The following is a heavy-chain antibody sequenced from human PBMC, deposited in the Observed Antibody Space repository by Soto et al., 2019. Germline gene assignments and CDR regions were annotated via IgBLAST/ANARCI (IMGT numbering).Heavy chain of an antibody. D-gene: IGHD6-6*01. J-gene: IGHJ5*02. CDR3: ARDSLRYSSSWLSWFDP. V-gene: IGHV4-4*02. CDR1: GGSISSSNW. Sequence: PSETLSLTCAVSGGSISSSNWWSWVRQPPGKGLEWIGEIYHSGSTNYNPSLKSRVTISVDKSKNQFSLKLSSVTAADTAVYYCARDSLRYSSSWLSWFDPWGQGTLVTVSS. CDR2: IYHSGST.